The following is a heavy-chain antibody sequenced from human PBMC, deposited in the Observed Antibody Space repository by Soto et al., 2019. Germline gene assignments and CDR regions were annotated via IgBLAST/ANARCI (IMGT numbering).Heavy chain of an antibody. CDR3: ARGQTVRAFEF. Sequence: QVQLQESGPGLVKPSETLSLTCDVSGGAISVYTWNWIRQAPGKGPEWLGFIYGSGVANYNPSLRSRLTISVDTSKNHFALKLSSVTAADTDIYYCARGQTVRAFEFWGQGTKVTVS. CDR1: GGAISVYT. CDR2: IYGSGVA. V-gene: IGHV4-59*01. D-gene: IGHD2-21*02. J-gene: IGHJ3*01.